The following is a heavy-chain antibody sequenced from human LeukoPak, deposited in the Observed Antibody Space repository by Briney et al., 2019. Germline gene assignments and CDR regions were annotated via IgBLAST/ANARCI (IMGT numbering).Heavy chain of an antibody. CDR2: INHSGST. CDR3: ARGVPIVVVPAAIALGWFDP. J-gene: IGHJ5*02. Sequence: KSSETLSLTCAVYGGSFSGYYWSWIRQPPGKGLEWIGEINHSGSTNYNPSLKSRVTISVDTSKNQFSLKLSSVTAADTAVYYCARGVPIVVVPAAIALGWFDPWGQGTLVTVSS. V-gene: IGHV4-34*01. CDR1: GGSFSGYY. D-gene: IGHD2-2*02.